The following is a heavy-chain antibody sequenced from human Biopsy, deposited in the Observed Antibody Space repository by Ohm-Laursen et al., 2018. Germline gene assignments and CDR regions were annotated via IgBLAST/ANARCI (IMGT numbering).Heavy chain of an antibody. J-gene: IGHJ4*02. Sequence: SDTLSLTCTVSGDSINGGRYYWNWIRHHPGKGLEWIGNIFYSANTYYNPSLKSRVTISVDTSKNQFSLKLSSVTAADTAVYYCARLGSGDYFPTFFDFWGQGALVTVSS. D-gene: IGHD5-12*01. CDR2: IFYSANT. V-gene: IGHV4-31*03. CDR3: ARLGSGDYFPTFFDF. CDR1: GDSINGGRYY.